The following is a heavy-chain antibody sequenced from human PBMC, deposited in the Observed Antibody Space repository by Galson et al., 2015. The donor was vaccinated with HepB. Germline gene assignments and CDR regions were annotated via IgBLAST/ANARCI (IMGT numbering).Heavy chain of an antibody. CDR2: IKQDGSEQ. V-gene: IGHV3-7*03. D-gene: IGHD2-21*01. CDR3: AGDRLHGGAPTLDY. Sequence: SRRLSCAVSGSSCSNYWMTWVRQAPGKGLEWVANIKQDGSEQYYVSPVKGRFTISRDNAKNSLYLQMNSLRAEDTAVYYCAGDRLHGGAPTLDYWGQGALVTVSS. CDR1: GSSCSNYW. J-gene: IGHJ4*02.